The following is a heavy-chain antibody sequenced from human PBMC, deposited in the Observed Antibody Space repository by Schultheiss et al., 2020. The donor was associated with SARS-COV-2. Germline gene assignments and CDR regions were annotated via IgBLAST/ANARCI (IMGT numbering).Heavy chain of an antibody. CDR1: GFTFSSYA. CDR2: ISYDGSNK. D-gene: IGHD2-15*01. V-gene: IGHV3-30-3*01. J-gene: IGHJ6*02. CDR3: ARSLGYCSGGSCYPKGYGMDV. Sequence: GGSLRLSCAASGFTFSSYAMHWVRQAPGKGLEWVAVISYDGSNKYYADSVKGRFTISRDNSKNTLYLQMNSLRAEDTAVYYCARSLGYCSGGSCYPKGYGMDVWGQGTMVTVSS.